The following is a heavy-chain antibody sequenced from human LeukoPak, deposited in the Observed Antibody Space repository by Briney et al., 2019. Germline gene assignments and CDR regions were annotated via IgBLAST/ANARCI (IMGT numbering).Heavy chain of an antibody. Sequence: GGSLRLSCAASGFTFSSNWMHWVRQAPGKGLVWVSRINEDGSTTNYADSVKGRSTIFRDSAKNTLYLQMNSLRAEDTAVYYCVRDLGGRSGHWGQGTLVTVSS. CDR3: VRDLGGRSGH. CDR1: GFTFSSNW. CDR2: INEDGSTT. D-gene: IGHD1-26*01. J-gene: IGHJ4*02. V-gene: IGHV3-74*01.